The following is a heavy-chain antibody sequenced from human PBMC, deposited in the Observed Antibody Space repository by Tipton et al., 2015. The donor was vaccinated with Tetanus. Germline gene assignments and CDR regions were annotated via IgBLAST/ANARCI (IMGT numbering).Heavy chain of an antibody. V-gene: IGHV4-59*01. D-gene: IGHD2-15*01. J-gene: IGHJ5*02. CDR1: GGSINPYY. Sequence: LRLSCSVSGGSINPYYWSWIRQPPGKGLEWIGNIYSSGSTYYNPSLKSRVTISVDTSRNQFSLRLKSVTPADTAMYYCARDHRLRAWYAGWCDPEGQGTLVSVSS. CDR2: IYSSGST. CDR3: ARDHRLRAWYAGWCDP.